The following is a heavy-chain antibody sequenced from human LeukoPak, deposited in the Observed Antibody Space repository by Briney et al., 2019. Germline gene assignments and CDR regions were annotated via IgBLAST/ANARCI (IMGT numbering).Heavy chain of an antibody. J-gene: IGHJ5*02. V-gene: IGHV4-34*01. Sequence: PSETLSLTCTVSGDSMSNYYWTWIRQPPGKGLEWIGEINHSGSTNYNPSLKSRVTISVDTSKNQFSLKLSSVTAADTAVYYCARELRAAAARYGANWFDPWGQGTLVTVSS. CDR1: GDSMSNYY. CDR3: ARELRAAAARYGANWFDP. CDR2: INHSGST. D-gene: IGHD6-13*01.